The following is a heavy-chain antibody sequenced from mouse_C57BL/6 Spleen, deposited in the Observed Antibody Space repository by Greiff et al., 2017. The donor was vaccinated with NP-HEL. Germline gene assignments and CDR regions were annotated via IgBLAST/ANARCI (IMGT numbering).Heavy chain of an antibody. CDR1: GYAFSSSW. D-gene: IGHD2-5*01. CDR2: IYPGDGDT. Sequence: VQLQQSGPELVKPGASVKISCKASGYAFSSSWMNWVKQRPGKGLEWIGRIYPGDGDTNYNGKFKGKATLTADKSSSTAYMQLSSLTSEDSAVYFCARGDYSNSYAIDYWGQGTSVTVSS. V-gene: IGHV1-82*01. CDR3: ARGDYSNSYAIDY. J-gene: IGHJ4*01.